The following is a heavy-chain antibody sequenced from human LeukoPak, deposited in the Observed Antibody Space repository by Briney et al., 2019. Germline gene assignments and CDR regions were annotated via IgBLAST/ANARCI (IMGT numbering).Heavy chain of an antibody. CDR1: GFTFSSYN. CDR2: ISSSSSYI. V-gene: IGHV3-21*01. D-gene: IGHD5-24*01. J-gene: IGHJ4*02. CDR3: ARGRDGSQSPIDD. Sequence: PGGSLGLSCAASGFTFSSYNMNWVRQAPGKGLEWVSSISSSSSYIYYADSVRGRFTISRDNAKNSLYLQMNSLRAEDTAVYYCARGRDGSQSPIDDWGQGTLVTVSS.